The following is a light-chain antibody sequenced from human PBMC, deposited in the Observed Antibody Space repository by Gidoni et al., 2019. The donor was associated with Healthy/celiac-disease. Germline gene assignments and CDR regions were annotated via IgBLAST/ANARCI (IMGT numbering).Light chain of an antibody. J-gene: IGKJ3*01. CDR3: MQALQTPFT. V-gene: IGKV2-28*01. Sequence: DIVMTQSPLSLPVTPGEPASISCRSSQSLLHSNGYNYLDWYLQKPGQSPQLLTYLGSNRASGVPDRLRGGESGTDFTLKIRRVEAEDVGVYYGMQALQTPFTFGPGTKVDIK. CDR1: QSLLHSNGYNY. CDR2: LGS.